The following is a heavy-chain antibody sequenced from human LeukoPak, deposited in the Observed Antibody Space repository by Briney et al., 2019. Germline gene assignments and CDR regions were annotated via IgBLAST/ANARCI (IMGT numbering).Heavy chain of an antibody. CDR2: SSGSSI. Sequence: GGSLRLSCAASGFTFSDYYMSWIRQAPGKGLEWVSYSSGSSIYYADFVKGRFTISRDNAMNSLYLQMNSLRAEDTAVYYCAREGSSSWYVDYWGQGTLVTVSS. J-gene: IGHJ4*02. V-gene: IGHV3-11*01. D-gene: IGHD6-13*01. CDR1: GFTFSDYY. CDR3: AREGSSSWYVDY.